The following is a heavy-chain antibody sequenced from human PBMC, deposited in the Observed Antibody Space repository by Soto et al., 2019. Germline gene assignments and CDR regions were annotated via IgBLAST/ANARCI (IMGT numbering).Heavy chain of an antibody. Sequence: GGSLRLSCAASGFTFSSYSMNWVRQAPGKGLEWVSYISGTGTTVYFADSVKGRFTISRDNAKNSLYLQMNSLSAEDTAVYYCARDLGHLDYWGQGTLVTVSS. CDR1: GFTFSSYS. D-gene: IGHD3-3*01. CDR2: ISGTGTTV. V-gene: IGHV3-48*01. CDR3: ARDLGHLDY. J-gene: IGHJ4*02.